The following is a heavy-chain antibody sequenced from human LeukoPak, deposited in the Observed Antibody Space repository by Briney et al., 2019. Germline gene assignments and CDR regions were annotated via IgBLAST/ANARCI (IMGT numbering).Heavy chain of an antibody. J-gene: IGHJ4*02. CDR3: ANSRRGYSYDLGSRYFDY. Sequence: GGSLRLSCAASGFTFSSYAMSWVRQAPGKGLEWVTAISGSGGSTYYADSVKGRFTISRDNSKNTLYLQMNSLRAEDTAVYYCANSRRGYSYDLGSRYFDYWGQGTLVTVSS. D-gene: IGHD5-18*01. CDR1: GFTFSSYA. V-gene: IGHV3-23*01. CDR2: ISGSGGST.